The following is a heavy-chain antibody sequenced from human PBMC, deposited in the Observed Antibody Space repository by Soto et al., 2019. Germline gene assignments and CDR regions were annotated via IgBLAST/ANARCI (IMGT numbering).Heavy chain of an antibody. D-gene: IGHD6-13*01. CDR3: AKDQGIAASHGID. V-gene: IGHV3-30*18. CDR1: GFTFNNYG. CDR2: ISNDGSDK. J-gene: IGHJ3*01. Sequence: QVQLVESGGGVVQPGTSLRLSCAASGFTFNNYGMHWVRQAPGTGLEWVAAISNDGSDKYYADSVKGRLTISRDNSKNTLYLQMDSLRAEDMAVYYCAKDQGIAASHGIDWGQGTMVTVSS.